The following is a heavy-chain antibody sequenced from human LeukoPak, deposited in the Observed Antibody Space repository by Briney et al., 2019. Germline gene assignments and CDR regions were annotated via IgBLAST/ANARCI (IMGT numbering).Heavy chain of an antibody. CDR1: GGSISSGGYS. CDR2: IYHSGST. D-gene: IGHD2-21*02. Sequence: SETLSLTCAVSGGSISSGGYSWSWLRQPPGKGLEWIGYIYHSGSTYYNPSLKSRVTISVDRSKNQFSLKLSSVTAADTAVYYCARAYCGGDCYPPNDAFDIWGQGTMVTVSS. CDR3: ARAYCGGDCYPPNDAFDI. J-gene: IGHJ3*02. V-gene: IGHV4-30-2*01.